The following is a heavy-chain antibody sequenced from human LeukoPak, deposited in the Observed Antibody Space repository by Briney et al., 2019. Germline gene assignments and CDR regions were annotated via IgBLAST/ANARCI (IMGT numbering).Heavy chain of an antibody. Sequence: GGSLTLSCAASGLTFSSYSMRWVRQAPGKGLEWVSGIRASGGDTRYPASVKGRFTISRDNSKNTLFLLMNSLRVEDTAIDDCAKGAAGPEYWGQGTRVTVSS. V-gene: IGHV3-23*01. CDR2: IRASGGDT. CDR1: GLTFSSYS. J-gene: IGHJ4*02. CDR3: AKGAAGPEY. D-gene: IGHD6-13*01.